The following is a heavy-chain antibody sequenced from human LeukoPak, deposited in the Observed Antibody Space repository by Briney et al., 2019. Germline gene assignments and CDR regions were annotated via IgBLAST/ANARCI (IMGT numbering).Heavy chain of an antibody. V-gene: IGHV3-30-3*02. Sequence: GGSVRLSCAASGFTFSSYAMHWVRQAPGKGLEWVAVISYDGSNKYYADSVKGRFTISRDNSKNTLYLQMNSLRAEDTAVYYCAKPKPQWELAIDFWGQGTLVSVSS. J-gene: IGHJ4*02. CDR2: ISYDGSNK. D-gene: IGHD3-10*01. CDR1: GFTFSSYA. CDR3: AKPKPQWELAIDF.